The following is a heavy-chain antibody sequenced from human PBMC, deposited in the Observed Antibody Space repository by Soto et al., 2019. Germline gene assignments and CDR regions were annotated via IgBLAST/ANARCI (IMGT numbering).Heavy chain of an antibody. J-gene: IGHJ3*01. D-gene: IGHD4-17*01. Sequence: KPSETLARTCTFSRVSIDNFYWTLSRQPPGKGLELIGYVSYSGRTNYNPSRKIRFNMFVEKSKNQFSLNLTSVTAADTAVYYCARLQYTVVTAIVVGGQGPMVTVSS. V-gene: IGHV4-59*03. CDR1: RVSIDNFY. CDR3: ARLQYTVVTAIVV. CDR2: VSYSGRT.